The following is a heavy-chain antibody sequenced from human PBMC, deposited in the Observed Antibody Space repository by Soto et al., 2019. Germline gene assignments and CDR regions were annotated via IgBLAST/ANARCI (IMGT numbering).Heavy chain of an antibody. Sequence: QVQLVQSGAEVRKPGSSVTVSCKASGGTFSNYSIRWVRQAPGQGLSWMGGIIPIVGTGSYAQKFQGRVTMTADEPPTTAYMVLSSLRFADTDVYYCARVAILVPTATTQCYYHMVVWGLGTRVTVSS. V-gene: IGHV1-69*01. CDR2: IIPIVGTG. CDR3: ARVAILVPTATTQCYYHMVV. CDR1: GGTFSNYS. J-gene: IGHJ6*01. D-gene: IGHD2-2*01.